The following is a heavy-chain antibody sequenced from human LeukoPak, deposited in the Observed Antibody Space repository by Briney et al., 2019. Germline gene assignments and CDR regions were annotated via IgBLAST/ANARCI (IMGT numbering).Heavy chain of an antibody. J-gene: IGHJ4*02. CDR1: GGSFSGYY. Sequence: PSETLSLTCAVYGGSFSGYYWSWIRQPPGKGLEWIGEINHSGSTNYNPSLKSRITISVDTSKNQFSLKLSSVTAADTAVYYCARGLHSGYDILTGSPYFDYWGQGTLVTVSS. D-gene: IGHD3-9*01. CDR3: ARGLHSGYDILTGSPYFDY. CDR2: INHSGST. V-gene: IGHV4-34*01.